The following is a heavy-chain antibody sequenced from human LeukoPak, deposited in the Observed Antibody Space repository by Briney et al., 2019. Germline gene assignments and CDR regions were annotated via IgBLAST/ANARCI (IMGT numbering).Heavy chain of an antibody. CDR2: INPNGGAI. D-gene: IGHD1-1*01. CDR1: GYTFIGYY. Sequence: ASVGVSCKASGYTFIGYYMHWVRRAPGQALEWMGWINPNGGAINYAQKFQGRVTLTRDTSRNTAYMEINRLTSDDTAVYYCVKPSRGPYYWFDLWGQGTLVTVSS. CDR3: VKPSRGPYYWFDL. V-gene: IGHV1-2*02. J-gene: IGHJ5*02.